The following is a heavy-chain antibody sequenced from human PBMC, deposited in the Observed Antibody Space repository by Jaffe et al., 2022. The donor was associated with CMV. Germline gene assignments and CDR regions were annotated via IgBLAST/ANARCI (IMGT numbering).Heavy chain of an antibody. CDR2: IYYSGST. D-gene: IGHD1-26*01. V-gene: IGHV4-59*08. J-gene: IGHJ5*02. CDR3: VRRTSNSGSFPFDP. Sequence: QVQLQESGPGLVKPSETLSLTCSVSGDYVNNYYWGWIRQPPGRGLEWIGYIYYSGSTTYTPSLMSRVTISLDTSNNQFSLKLSSVTAADTAVYYCVRRTSNSGSFPFDPWGQGILVTVSS. CDR1: GDYVNNYY.